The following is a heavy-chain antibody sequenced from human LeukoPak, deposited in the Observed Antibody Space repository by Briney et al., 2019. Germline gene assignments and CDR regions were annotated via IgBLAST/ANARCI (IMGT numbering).Heavy chain of an antibody. CDR1: GLSNADYG. D-gene: IGHD2-15*01. CDR3: ARDLSATWYSLGY. V-gene: IGHV3-20*04. CDR2: IDWSGAAS. J-gene: IGHJ4*03. Sequence: PGGSLRLSCVGAGLSNADYGMSWVRQVPGKGLEWVSGIDWSGAASEYADSVKGRFTISRDNAKNSLYLQMNTLRPEDTGVYYCARDLSATWYSLGYWGHGTMVTVSS.